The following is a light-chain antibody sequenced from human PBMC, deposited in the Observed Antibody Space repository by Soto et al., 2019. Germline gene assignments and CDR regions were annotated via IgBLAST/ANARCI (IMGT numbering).Light chain of an antibody. CDR1: QSVSNTY. CDR3: QHYGNSLQLP. CDR2: GAS. J-gene: IGKJ4*01. Sequence: EIVLTQSPGTLSLSPGERATLSCRASQSVSNTYLAWYQQKPGQAPRLLIYGASSRATGIPDRFSGSGSGTDFTLTISRLEPEDFAVYYCQHYGNSLQLPFGGGTKVEIK. V-gene: IGKV3-20*01.